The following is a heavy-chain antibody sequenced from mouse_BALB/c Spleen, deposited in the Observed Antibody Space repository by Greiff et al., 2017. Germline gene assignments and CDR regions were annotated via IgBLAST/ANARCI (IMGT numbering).Heavy chain of an antibody. D-gene: IGHD1-1*01. CDR3: TRWSGIQYYWSMDY. CDR2: IYPGNSDT. J-gene: IGHJ4*01. CDR1: GYTFTSYW. Sequence: EVQLQQSGTVLARPRASVKMSCKASGYTFTSYWMHWVKQRPGQGLEWIGAIYPGNSDTSYNQKFKGKAKLTAVTSTSTAYMELSSLTNEDSAVYYCTRWSGIQYYWSMDYWGQGTSVTVSS. V-gene: IGHV1-5*01.